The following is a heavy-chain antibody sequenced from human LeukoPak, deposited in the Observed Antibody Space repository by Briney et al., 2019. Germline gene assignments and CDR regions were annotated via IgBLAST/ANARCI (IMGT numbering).Heavy chain of an antibody. CDR3: AGSGNSGYYYYGMDV. CDR1: QYTFTDYA. J-gene: IGHJ6*02. D-gene: IGHD4-23*01. Sequence: SVKVSCKASQYTFTDYAVHWVRQAPGQGLEWMGGIIPIFGTANYAQKFQGRVTITADESTSTAYMELSSLRSEDTAVYYCAGSGNSGYYYYGMDVWGQGTTVTVSS. CDR2: IIPIFGTA. V-gene: IGHV1-69*13.